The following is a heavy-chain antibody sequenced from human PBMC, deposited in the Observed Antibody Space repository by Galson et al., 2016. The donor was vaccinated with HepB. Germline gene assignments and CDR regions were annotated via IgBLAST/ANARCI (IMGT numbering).Heavy chain of an antibody. J-gene: IGHJ2*01. CDR1: GFTFSSYT. Sequence: SLRLSCAASGFTFSSYTMNWVRQAPGKGLEWVSYISSSSSSIYYADSVKGRFTISRDNAKNSLYLQMNSLRDEDTAVYYCANQYCSGGSCYSAAPGYWYFDLWGRGTLVTVSS. CDR2: ISSSSSSI. CDR3: ANQYCSGGSCYSAAPGYWYFDL. D-gene: IGHD2-15*01. V-gene: IGHV3-48*02.